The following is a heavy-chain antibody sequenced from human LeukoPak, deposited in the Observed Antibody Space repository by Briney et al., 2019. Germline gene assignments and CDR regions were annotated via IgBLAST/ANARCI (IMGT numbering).Heavy chain of an antibody. D-gene: IGHD1-1*01. J-gene: IGHJ3*02. Sequence: GGSLRHFCAASGFTFSSYEMMELRQAPGKGLEWGSYLTSGSDSIIYFADALKGHFSIYRDKAMNSQSLHMNSLRAGGVSVYYCARDLLERPRSAFDIWGQGTMVSVSS. CDR1: GFTFSSYE. CDR2: LTSGSDSII. CDR3: ARDLLERPRSAFDI. V-gene: IGHV3-48*03.